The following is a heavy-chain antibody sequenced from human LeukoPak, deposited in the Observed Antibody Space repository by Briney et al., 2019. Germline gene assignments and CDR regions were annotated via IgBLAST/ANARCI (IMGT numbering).Heavy chain of an antibody. CDR3: ARDISPQLVVDN. V-gene: IGHV3-7*03. CDR1: GFTFTRHW. J-gene: IGHJ4*02. CDR2: IKQDANEK. Sequence: GGSLRLSCAASGFTFTRHWMSRVRQAPGKGLEWVANIKQDANEKNYVDSVKGRFTISRDNAKNSLYLQMNSLRAEDTAVYYCARDISPQLVVDNWGQGTLVTVSS. D-gene: IGHD6-6*01.